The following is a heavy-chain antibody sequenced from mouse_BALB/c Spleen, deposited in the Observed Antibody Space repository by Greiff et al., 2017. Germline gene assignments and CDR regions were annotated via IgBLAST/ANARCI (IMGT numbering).Heavy chain of an antibody. V-gene: IGHV5-17*02. CDR2: ISSGSSTI. Sequence: EVKVVESGGGLVQPGGSRKLSCAASGFTFSSFGMHWVRQAPEKGLEWVAYISSGSSTIYYADTVKGRFTISRDNPKNTLFLQMTSLRSEDTAMYYCAREEGYYYGSSGYAMDYWGQGTSVTVSS. CDR3: AREEGYYYGSSGYAMDY. D-gene: IGHD1-1*01. J-gene: IGHJ4*01. CDR1: GFTFSSFG.